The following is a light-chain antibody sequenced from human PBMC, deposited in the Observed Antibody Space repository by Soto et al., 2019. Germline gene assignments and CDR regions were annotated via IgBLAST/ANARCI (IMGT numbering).Light chain of an antibody. V-gene: IGKV3-15*01. CDR2: GAS. CDR1: QSVSSN. J-gene: IGKJ2*01. CDR3: QQSNNWPNT. Sequence: EVVMTQSPATLSVSPGERATLSCRASQSVSSNLAWYQQKVGQAPRLLIWGASNRVTGIPARFSGSGSGTEFTLTISSLQSADFAVYYCQQSNNWPNTFGQGTKLEIK.